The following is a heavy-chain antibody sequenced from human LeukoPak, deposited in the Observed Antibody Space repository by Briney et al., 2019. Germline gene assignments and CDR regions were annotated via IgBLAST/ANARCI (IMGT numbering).Heavy chain of an antibody. D-gene: IGHD1-26*01. CDR2: MNPNRGNT. J-gene: IGHJ4*02. CDR1: GYTFTSYD. CDR3: ARVAFGWELTNLDY. Sequence: GASVKVSCKASGYTFTSYDINWVRQATGQGLEWRGWMNPNRGNTGYAQKFQGRVTMTRNTSISTAYMELSSLRSEDTAVYYCARVAFGWELTNLDYWGQGTLVTVSS. V-gene: IGHV1-8*01.